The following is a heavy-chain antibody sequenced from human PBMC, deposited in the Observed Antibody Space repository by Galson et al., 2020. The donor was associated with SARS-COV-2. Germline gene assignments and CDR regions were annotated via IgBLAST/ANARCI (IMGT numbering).Heavy chain of an antibody. J-gene: IGHJ6*02. Sequence: ESGPTLVKPPPTLTLTCTFSGFSLSTTGMCVSWIRQPPGKALEWLARIDWDDDKYYSTSLKTRLTISKDTSKNQVVLTMTNMDPVDTATYYCARTYYQDYYYGMDVWGQGTTVTVSS. CDR3: ARTYYQDYYYGMDV. V-gene: IGHV2-70*11. D-gene: IGHD1-26*01. CDR2: IDWDDDK. CDR1: GFSLSTTGMC.